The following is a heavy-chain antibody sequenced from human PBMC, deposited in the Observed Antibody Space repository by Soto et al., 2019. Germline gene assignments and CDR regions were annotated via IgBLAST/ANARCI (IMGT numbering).Heavy chain of an antibody. CDR2: ISAYNGNT. Sequence: GASVKVSCKASGYTFTSYGISWVRQAPGQGLEWMGWISAYNGNTNYAQKLQGRVTMTTDTSTSTAYMELRSLRSDDTAVYYCAREGVAVNASMFGFDYWGQGTLVTVSS. D-gene: IGHD2-21*01. CDR1: GYTFTSYG. J-gene: IGHJ4*02. V-gene: IGHV1-18*01. CDR3: AREGVAVNASMFGFDY.